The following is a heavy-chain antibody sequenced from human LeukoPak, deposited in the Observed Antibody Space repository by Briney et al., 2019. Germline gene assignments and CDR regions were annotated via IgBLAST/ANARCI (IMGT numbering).Heavy chain of an antibody. CDR2: ISSSGSTI. J-gene: IGHJ4*02. Sequence: GGSLRLSCAASGFTFSSYEMNWVCQAPGKGLEWVSYISSSGSTIYYADSVKGRFTISRDNAENSLYLQMNSLRAEDTAVYYCGRYSYGYGSRLGYWGQGTLVTVSS. CDR3: GRYSYGYGSRLGY. CDR1: GFTFSSYE. D-gene: IGHD5-18*01. V-gene: IGHV3-48*03.